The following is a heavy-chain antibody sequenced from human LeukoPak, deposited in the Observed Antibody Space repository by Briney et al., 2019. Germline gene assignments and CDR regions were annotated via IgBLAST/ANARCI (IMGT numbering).Heavy chain of an antibody. J-gene: IGHJ4*02. Sequence: RGCLRLSCVASGFTFTNYTMRWVRQAPGEGRGWVSYINSDGRSTTYADSVKDRFTISRDNAKNTLYLQMSSLIAEDTAMYYCARNSNGMSNWGQGTLVIVSS. CDR2: INSDGRST. D-gene: IGHD2-8*01. CDR3: ARNSNGMSN. V-gene: IGHV3-74*01. CDR1: GFTFTNYT.